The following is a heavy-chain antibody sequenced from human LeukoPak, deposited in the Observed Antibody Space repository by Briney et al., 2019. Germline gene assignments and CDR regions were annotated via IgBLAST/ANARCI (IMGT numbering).Heavy chain of an antibody. D-gene: IGHD3-3*01. V-gene: IGHV4-59*12. CDR3: ARLYYDFPLYYFDY. CDR2: IYYSGST. CDR1: GGSISSYY. Sequence: PSETLSLTCTVPGGSISSYYWSWIRQPPGKGLEWIGYIYYSGSTNYNPSLKSRVTISVDTSKNQFSLKLSSVTAADTAVYYCARLYYDFPLYYFDYWGQGTLVTVSS. J-gene: IGHJ4*02.